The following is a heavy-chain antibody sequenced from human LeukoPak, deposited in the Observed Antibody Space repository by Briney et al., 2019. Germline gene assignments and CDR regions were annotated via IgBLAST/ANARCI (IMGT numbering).Heavy chain of an antibody. D-gene: IGHD1-26*01. CDR2: INTDGTFI. Sequence: GGSLRLSCAASGFTFSDYWMHWVRQAPGKGLVWVSRINTDGTFIRHADSVQGRFTISRDAAKNTLFLQMNSLRAEDTAVYYCAREARVGGALQYWGQGALVTASA. V-gene: IGHV3-74*01. J-gene: IGHJ4*02. CDR3: AREARVGGALQY. CDR1: GFTFSDYW.